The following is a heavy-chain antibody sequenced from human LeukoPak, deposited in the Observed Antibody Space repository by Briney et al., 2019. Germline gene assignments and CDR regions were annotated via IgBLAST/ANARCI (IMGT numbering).Heavy chain of an antibody. CDR1: GGSFSGYY. CDR3: ARANSLYDFWSGYYKPNWFDP. Sequence: SETLSLTCAVYGGSFSGYYWSWIRQPPGKGLEWIGEINHSGSTNYNPSLKSQVTISVDTSKNQFSLKLSSVTAADTAVYYCARANSLYDFWSGYYKPNWFDPWGQGTLVTVSS. D-gene: IGHD3-3*01. J-gene: IGHJ5*02. V-gene: IGHV4-34*01. CDR2: INHSGST.